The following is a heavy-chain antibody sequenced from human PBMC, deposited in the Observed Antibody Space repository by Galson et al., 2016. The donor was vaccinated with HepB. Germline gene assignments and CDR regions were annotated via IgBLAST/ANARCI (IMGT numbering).Heavy chain of an antibody. D-gene: IGHD7-27*01. Sequence: CAISGDSVTNNGAAWTWIRQSPSRGLEWLGRTYYRSKWYNTYAVSVKSRITINPDTSKNQFSLQLNSVTPEDTAVYYCARAETNWDGGVYHWFDPGGQGTLVTVSS. CDR2: TYYRSKWYN. CDR3: ARAETNWDGGVYHWFDP. V-gene: IGHV6-1*01. J-gene: IGHJ5*02. CDR1: GDSVTNNGAA.